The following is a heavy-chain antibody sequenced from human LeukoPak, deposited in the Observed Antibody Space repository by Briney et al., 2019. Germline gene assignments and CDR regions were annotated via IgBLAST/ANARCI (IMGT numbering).Heavy chain of an antibody. CDR3: AREGRTDYGASRSFDI. D-gene: IGHD4-17*01. CDR2: INPSGGT. Sequence: ASVKVSCKASGYSLTNYYMHWVRHVPGQGPEWLGLINPSGGTMYAQKFQDRVTMTRDTSTSTIYMELSSLTSEDRAVYYCAREGRTDYGASRSFDIWGQGTMVTVSS. J-gene: IGHJ3*02. V-gene: IGHV1-46*01. CDR1: GYSLTNYY.